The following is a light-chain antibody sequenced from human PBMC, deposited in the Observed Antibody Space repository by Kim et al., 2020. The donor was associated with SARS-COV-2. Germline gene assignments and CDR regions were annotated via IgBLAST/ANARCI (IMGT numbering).Light chain of an antibody. J-gene: IGLJ3*02. CDR3: SAWDSSLSAWV. CDR1: IHKVGNQR. Sequence: SQTGTVTCTGNIHKVGNQRTTWLQQHQGHPPKPLSYKNNNRPSGISERFSASRSGSTASLTITGLQPEDEADYYCSAWDSSLSAWVFGGGTQLSIL. CDR2: KNN. V-gene: IGLV10-54*04.